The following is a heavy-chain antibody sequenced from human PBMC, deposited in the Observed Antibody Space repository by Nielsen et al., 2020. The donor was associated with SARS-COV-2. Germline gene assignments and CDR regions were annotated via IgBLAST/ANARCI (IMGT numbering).Heavy chain of an antibody. CDR2: ISSSGSTI. Sequence: GGSLRLSCAASGFTFSDYYMSWIRQAPGKGLEWVSYISSSGSTIYYADSVKGRFTISRDSSKNTLYLQMNSLRAEDTAVYYCARDPGSSSWSEYYFDYWGQGTLVTVSS. CDR1: GFTFSDYY. D-gene: IGHD6-13*01. CDR3: ARDPGSSSWSEYYFDY. V-gene: IGHV3-11*04. J-gene: IGHJ4*02.